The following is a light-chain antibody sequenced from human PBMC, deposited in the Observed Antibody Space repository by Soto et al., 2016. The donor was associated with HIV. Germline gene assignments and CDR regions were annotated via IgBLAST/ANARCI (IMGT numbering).Light chain of an antibody. CDR3: QQYYSYPQT. CDR2: AAS. CDR1: QGISSY. V-gene: IGKV1-8*01. Sequence: AIRMTQSPSSLSASTGDRVTITCRACQGISSYLAWYQQKPGKAPKLLIYAASTLQSGVPSRISGSGSGTDFTLTISCLQSEDFATYYCQQYYSYPQTFGQGTKVEIK. J-gene: IGKJ1*01.